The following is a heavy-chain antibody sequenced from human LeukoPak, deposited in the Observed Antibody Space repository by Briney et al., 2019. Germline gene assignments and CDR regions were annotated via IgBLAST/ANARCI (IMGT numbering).Heavy chain of an antibody. V-gene: IGHV3-9*01. D-gene: IGHD1-26*01. Sequence: GRSLRLSCAASGFTFDDYAMHWVRQAPGKGLEWVSGTSWNSGSIGYADSVKGRFTISRDNAKNSLYLQMNSLRAEDTALYYCAKDRSGSYGAFDIWGQGTMVTVSS. CDR2: TSWNSGSI. CDR3: AKDRSGSYGAFDI. CDR1: GFTFDDYA. J-gene: IGHJ3*02.